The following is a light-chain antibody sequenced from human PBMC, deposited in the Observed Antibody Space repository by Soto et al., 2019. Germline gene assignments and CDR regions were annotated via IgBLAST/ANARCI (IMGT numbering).Light chain of an antibody. CDR1: SSDVADYNY. Sequence: QSALTQPASVSGSPGQSITISCTGTSSDVADYNYMSWYQQHPGKAPKLMIYDFYNRPSGVSNRFSGSKSGNTASLTISGLQADDEANYYCSAYTSSSPVVVFGGGTKLTVL. J-gene: IGLJ2*01. CDR3: SAYTSSSPVVV. CDR2: DFY. V-gene: IGLV2-14*01.